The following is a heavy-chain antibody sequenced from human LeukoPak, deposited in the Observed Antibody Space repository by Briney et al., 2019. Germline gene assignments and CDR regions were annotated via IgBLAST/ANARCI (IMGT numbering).Heavy chain of an antibody. CDR3: AKEDCSGGTCFFDY. V-gene: IGHV3-23*01. Sequence: GGSLRLSCAASGFTFSSYAMSWVRQAPGKGLEWVSGSGSGGSTYYADSVKGRFTISRDNSKNTLYLQMNSLRAEDTAVYYCAKEDCSGGTCFFDYWGQGTLVTVSS. D-gene: IGHD2-15*01. CDR1: GFTFSSYA. CDR2: SGSGGST. J-gene: IGHJ4*02.